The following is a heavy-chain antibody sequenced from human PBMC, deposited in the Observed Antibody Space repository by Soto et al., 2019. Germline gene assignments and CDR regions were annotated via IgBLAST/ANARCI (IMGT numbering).Heavy chain of an antibody. CDR3: ARDLVDGHDYYYYGMDV. CDR1: GYSISSGYY. V-gene: IGHV4-38-2*02. Sequence: KTSENPSLTCAVSGYSISSGYYWGWIRQPPGKGLEWIGSIYHSGSTYYNPSLKSRVTISVDTSKNQFSLKLSSVTAANTAVYYCARDLVDGHDYYYYGMDVWGQGSTVT. D-gene: IGHD2-2*01. CDR2: IYHSGST. J-gene: IGHJ6*02.